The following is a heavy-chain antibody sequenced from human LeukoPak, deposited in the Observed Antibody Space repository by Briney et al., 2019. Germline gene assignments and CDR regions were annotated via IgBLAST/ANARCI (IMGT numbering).Heavy chain of an antibody. V-gene: IGHV3-9*01. CDR1: GFTFDDYA. Sequence: PGRSLRLSCAASGFTFDDYAMHWVRQAPGKGLEWVSGISWNSGSTYYADSVKGRFTISRDNSKNTLYLQMNSLRAEDTAVYYCARPLGASGWGWYYGMDVWGQGTTVTVSS. CDR3: ARPLGASGWGWYYGMDV. CDR2: ISWNSGST. J-gene: IGHJ6*02. D-gene: IGHD6-19*01.